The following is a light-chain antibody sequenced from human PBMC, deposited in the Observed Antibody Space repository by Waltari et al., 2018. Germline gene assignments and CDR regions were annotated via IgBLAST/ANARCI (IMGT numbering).Light chain of an antibody. CDR1: SSNIGANFG. J-gene: IGLJ3*02. Sequence: QSMLTQPPSVSGAPGQRVTISCTGSSSNIGANFGVHWYQQFPGAAPKLLIFGDNHRPSGVPDGFSGARSGSSASLAITGVQAGDEARYYCQSYDRGVSASVFGGGTKLTVL. V-gene: IGLV1-40*01. CDR3: QSYDRGVSASV. CDR2: GDN.